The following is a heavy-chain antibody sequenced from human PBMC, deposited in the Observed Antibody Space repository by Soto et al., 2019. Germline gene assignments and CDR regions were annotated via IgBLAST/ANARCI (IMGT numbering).Heavy chain of an antibody. V-gene: IGHV3-9*01. CDR2: ISWNSGSI. J-gene: IGHJ4*02. D-gene: IGHD3-10*01. Sequence: GGSLRLSCAASGFTFDDYAMHRVRQAPGKGLEWVSGISWNSGSIGYADSVKGRFTISRDNAKNSLYLQMNSLRAEDTALYYCAKGRYGSGSPFDYWGQGTLVTVSS. CDR3: AKGRYGSGSPFDY. CDR1: GFTFDDYA.